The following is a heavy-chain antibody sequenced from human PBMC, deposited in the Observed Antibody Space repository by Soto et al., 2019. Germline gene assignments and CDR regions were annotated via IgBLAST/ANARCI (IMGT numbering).Heavy chain of an antibody. J-gene: IGHJ4*02. CDR2: INSDGSST. Sequence: EVHLVESGGGLVQPGGSLRLSCAASGFTFSSYWMHWVRQAPGKGLVWVSRINSDGSSTSYADSVKGRFTISSDNAKNTLYLQRNSLRAEDTAVYYCVRPLVTREGGGVGYCGQGTLVTVSS. CDR1: GFTFSSYW. CDR3: VRPLVTREGGGVGY. V-gene: IGHV3-74*01. D-gene: IGHD2-21*02.